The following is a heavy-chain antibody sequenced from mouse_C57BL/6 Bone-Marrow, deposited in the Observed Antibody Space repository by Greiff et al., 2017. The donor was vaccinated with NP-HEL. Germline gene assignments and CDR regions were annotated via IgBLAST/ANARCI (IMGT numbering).Heavy chain of an antibody. CDR3: ARAYYVDY. CDR2: INPSTGGT. Sequence: VQLKESGPELVKPGASVKISCKASGYSFTGYYMNWVKQSPEKSLEWIGEINPSTGGTTYNKKFKAKATLTVDKSSSTAYMQLKSLTSEDSADYDCARAYYVDYWGQGTTLTVSS. J-gene: IGHJ2*01. V-gene: IGHV1-42*01. CDR1: GYSFTGYY.